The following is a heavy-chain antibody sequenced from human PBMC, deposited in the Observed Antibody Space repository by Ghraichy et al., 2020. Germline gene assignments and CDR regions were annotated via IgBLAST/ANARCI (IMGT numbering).Heavy chain of an antibody. V-gene: IGHV3-21*01. Sequence: GESLNISCAASGFTFSSYSMNWVRQAPGKGLEWVSSISSSSSYIYYADSVKGRFTISRDNAKNSLYLQMNSLRAEDTAVYYCARDSRATSDYYYYYGMDVWGQGTTVTVSS. CDR2: ISSSSSYI. CDR1: GFTFSSYS. J-gene: IGHJ6*02. CDR3: ARDSRATSDYYYYYGMDV. D-gene: IGHD6-13*01.